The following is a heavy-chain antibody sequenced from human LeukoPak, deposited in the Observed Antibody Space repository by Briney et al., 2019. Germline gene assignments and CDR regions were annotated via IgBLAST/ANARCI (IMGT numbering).Heavy chain of an antibody. J-gene: IGHJ4*02. V-gene: IGHV3-7*01. D-gene: IGHD1-7*01. CDR2: IKQDGSEK. CDR3: ARVKGKLELPSYHFDY. Sequence: GGSLRLSCAASGFTFSSYWMSWVRQAPGKGLEWVANIKQDGSEKYYVDSVKGRFTISRDNAKNSLYLQMNSLRAEDTAVYYCARVKGKLELPSYHFDYWGQGTLVTVSS. CDR1: GFTFSSYW.